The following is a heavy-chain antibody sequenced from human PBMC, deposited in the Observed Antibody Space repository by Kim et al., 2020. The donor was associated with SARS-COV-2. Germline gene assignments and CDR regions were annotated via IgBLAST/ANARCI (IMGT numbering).Heavy chain of an antibody. J-gene: IGHJ5*02. CDR1: GGSISSSSYY. V-gene: IGHV4-39*01. CDR2: IYYSGST. D-gene: IGHD3-16*02. Sequence: SETLSLTCTVSGGSISSSSYYWGWIRQPPGKGLEWIGSIYYSGSTYYNPSLKSRVTISVDTSKNQFSLKLSSVTAADTAVYYCARHGRAFGGVIVKGFDWFDPWGQGTLVTVSS. CDR3: ARHGRAFGGVIVKGFDWFDP.